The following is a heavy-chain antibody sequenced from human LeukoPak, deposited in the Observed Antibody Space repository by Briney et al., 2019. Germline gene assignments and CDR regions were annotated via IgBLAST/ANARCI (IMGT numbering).Heavy chain of an antibody. J-gene: IGHJ4*02. CDR1: GYTLTELS. Sequence: ASVKVSCKVSGYTLTELSMHWVRQAPGKGLEWMGGFDPEDSETIYAQKFQGRVTMTEDTSTDTAYMELSSLRSEDTAVYYCATYQRYSSSWAFDYWGQGTLVTVSS. V-gene: IGHV1-24*01. CDR3: ATYQRYSSSWAFDY. CDR2: FDPEDSET. D-gene: IGHD6-13*01.